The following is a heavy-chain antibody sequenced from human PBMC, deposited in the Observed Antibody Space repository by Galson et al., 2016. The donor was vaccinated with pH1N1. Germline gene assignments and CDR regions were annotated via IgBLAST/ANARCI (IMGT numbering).Heavy chain of an antibody. CDR2: IYYSGST. Sequence: ETLSLTCTVSGGSLSSSSYYWGWIRQPPGKGLEWIANIYYSGSTYYNPSLKCRVTISVDTSKNQFSLKLSSVTAADTAVYYCARTRGFDAFDIWGQGTMVTVSS. CDR3: ARTRGFDAFDI. V-gene: IGHV4-39*01. J-gene: IGHJ3*02. D-gene: IGHD3-10*01. CDR1: GGSLSSSSYY.